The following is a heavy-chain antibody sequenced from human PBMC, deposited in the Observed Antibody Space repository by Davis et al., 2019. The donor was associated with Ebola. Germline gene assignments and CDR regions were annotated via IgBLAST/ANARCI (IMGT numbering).Heavy chain of an antibody. V-gene: IGHV1-2*02. CDR2: INPNSGGT. D-gene: IGHD4-17*01. Sequence: ASVKVSCKASGYTFTGYYMHWVRQAPGQGLEWMGWINPNSGGTNYAQKFQGRVTMTRDTSISTAYMELSSLRSEDTAVYYCATVLSGDYGAFDIWGQRTMVTVSS. J-gene: IGHJ3*02. CDR3: ATVLSGDYGAFDI. CDR1: GYTFTGYY.